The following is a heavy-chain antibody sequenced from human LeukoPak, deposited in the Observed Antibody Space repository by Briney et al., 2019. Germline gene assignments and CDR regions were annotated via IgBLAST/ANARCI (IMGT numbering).Heavy chain of an antibody. J-gene: IGHJ4*02. Sequence: PGGSLRLSCAASGFTFSSYWMHWVRQAPGKGLEWVSSISSSSSYIYYADSVKGRFTISRDNAKNSLYLQMNSLRAEDTAVYYCARVGAGYYYDSSGYITHWGQGTLVTVSS. CDR1: GFTFSSYW. D-gene: IGHD3-22*01. V-gene: IGHV3-21*01. CDR2: ISSSSSYI. CDR3: ARVGAGYYYDSSGYITH.